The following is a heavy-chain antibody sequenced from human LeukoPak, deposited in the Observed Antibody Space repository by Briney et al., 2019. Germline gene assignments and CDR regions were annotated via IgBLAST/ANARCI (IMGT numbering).Heavy chain of an antibody. CDR2: INTGNGNT. CDR3: ARGAAEGLDR. V-gene: IGHV1-3*04. J-gene: IGHJ5*02. D-gene: IGHD6-13*01. Sequence: GASVKVSCKASGYTFTSNAMHWVRQAPGQRPEWMGWINTGNGNTKYSQKFQGRDTISRDTSANTAYMEVSSLRSEDTAVYYCARGAAEGLDRWGQGTLVTVSS. CDR1: GYTFTSNA.